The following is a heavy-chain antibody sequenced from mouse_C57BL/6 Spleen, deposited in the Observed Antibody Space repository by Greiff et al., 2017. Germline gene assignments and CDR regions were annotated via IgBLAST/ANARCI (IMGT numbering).Heavy chain of an antibody. CDR2: IYPGSGST. Sequence: QVQLQQPGAELVKPGASVKMSCKASGYTFTSYWITWVKQRPGQGLEWIGDIYPGSGSTNYNEKFKSKATLTVDTSSSTAYMQLSSLTSEDSAVYYCAREGYSNYVAWFADWGQGTLVTVSA. CDR1: GYTFTSYW. D-gene: IGHD2-5*01. J-gene: IGHJ3*01. CDR3: AREGYSNYVAWFAD. V-gene: IGHV1-55*01.